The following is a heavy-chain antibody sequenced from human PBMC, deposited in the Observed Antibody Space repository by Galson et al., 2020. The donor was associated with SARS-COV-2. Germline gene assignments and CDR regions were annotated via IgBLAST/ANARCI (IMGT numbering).Heavy chain of an antibody. D-gene: IGHD2-15*01. CDR1: GGSFSGYY. Sequence: SETLSLTCAVYGGSFSGYYWSWISQPPGKGLEWIGEINHSGSTNYNPSLKSRVTITVDTSKNQFSLKLSSVTAADTAVYYCARLGYCSGGSCRSNYYYYYMDVWGKGTTVTVSS. CDR3: ARLGYCSGGSCRSNYYYYYMDV. V-gene: IGHV4-34*01. CDR2: INHSGST. J-gene: IGHJ6*03.